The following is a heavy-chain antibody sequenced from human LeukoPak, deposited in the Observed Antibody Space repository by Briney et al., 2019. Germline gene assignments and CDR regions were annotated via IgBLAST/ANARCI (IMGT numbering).Heavy chain of an antibody. Sequence: EASVKVSCKASGYTFTSYGISWVRQAPGQGLEWMGWISAYNGNTNYAQKLQGRVTMTTDTSTSTAYMELRSLRSDDTAVYYCARRPAYYYDSSGYRFDYWSQGTLVTVSS. V-gene: IGHV1-18*01. D-gene: IGHD3-22*01. J-gene: IGHJ4*02. CDR2: ISAYNGNT. CDR1: GYTFTSYG. CDR3: ARRPAYYYDSSGYRFDY.